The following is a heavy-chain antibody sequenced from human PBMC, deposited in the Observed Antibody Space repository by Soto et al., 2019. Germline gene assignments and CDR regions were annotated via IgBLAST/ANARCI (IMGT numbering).Heavy chain of an antibody. Sequence: ASVKVSCKASGYTFTSYDINWVRQATGQGLEWMGWMNPNSGNTGYAQKFQGRVTMTRNTSISTAYMELSSLRSEDTAVYYCARMVTKAYYYGMDVWGQGTTVTVSS. CDR1: GYTFTSYD. CDR2: MNPNSGNT. V-gene: IGHV1-8*01. D-gene: IGHD2-21*02. CDR3: ARMVTKAYYYGMDV. J-gene: IGHJ6*02.